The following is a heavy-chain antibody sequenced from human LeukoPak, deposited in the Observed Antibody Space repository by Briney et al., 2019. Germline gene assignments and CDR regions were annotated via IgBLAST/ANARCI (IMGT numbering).Heavy chain of an antibody. V-gene: IGHV3-7*03. CDR1: GFTFSSYW. Sequence: PGGSLRLSCVASGFTFSSYWMTWVRQAPGKGLEWVANIKTDGSQIYYVDSVKGRFTISRDNSKNTLYLQMNSLRAEDTAIYYCTKAPVNSCLGAFCYPFDSWGQGTLVTVSS. J-gene: IGHJ4*02. CDR3: TKAPVNSCLGAFCYPFDS. D-gene: IGHD2-15*01. CDR2: IKTDGSQI.